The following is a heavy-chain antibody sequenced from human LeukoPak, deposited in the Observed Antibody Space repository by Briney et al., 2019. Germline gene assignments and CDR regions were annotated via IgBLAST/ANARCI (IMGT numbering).Heavy chain of an antibody. Sequence: GGSLRLSCAASGITLSTYWMSWVRQAPGKGLEWVANIKQDGSEKNYVDSVKGRFTISRDNARNSLYLQMNSLRAEDTALYYCARGGLYWHIWGQGTMVTVSS. J-gene: IGHJ3*02. V-gene: IGHV3-7*04. D-gene: IGHD2-15*01. CDR2: IKQDGSEK. CDR1: GITLSTYW. CDR3: ARGGLYWHI.